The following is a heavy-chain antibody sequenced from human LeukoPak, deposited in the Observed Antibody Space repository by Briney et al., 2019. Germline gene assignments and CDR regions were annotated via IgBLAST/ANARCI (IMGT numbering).Heavy chain of an antibody. CDR3: ARVPFYDILTGYLYWFDP. CDR1: GYTFTSYG. Sequence: ASVKVSCKASGYTFTSYGISWVRQAPGQGLEWMGWISAYNGNTNYAQKLQGRVTMTTDTSTSTAYMELRSLRSDDTAVYYCARVPFYDILTGYLYWFDPWGQGTLVTVSS. V-gene: IGHV1-18*01. J-gene: IGHJ5*02. CDR2: ISAYNGNT. D-gene: IGHD3-9*01.